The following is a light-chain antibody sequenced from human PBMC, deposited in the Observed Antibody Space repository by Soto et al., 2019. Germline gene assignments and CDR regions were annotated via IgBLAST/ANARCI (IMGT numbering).Light chain of an antibody. CDR1: QSVSSY. Sequence: EIVLTQSPATLSLSPGERATLSCRASQSVSSYLAWHQQKPGQAPRLLIYDASNRATGIPARFSGSGSGTDFTLTISSLEPEDFAVYYCQQRSNWPFTCGPGTKVDIK. V-gene: IGKV3-11*01. J-gene: IGKJ3*01. CDR3: QQRSNWPFT. CDR2: DAS.